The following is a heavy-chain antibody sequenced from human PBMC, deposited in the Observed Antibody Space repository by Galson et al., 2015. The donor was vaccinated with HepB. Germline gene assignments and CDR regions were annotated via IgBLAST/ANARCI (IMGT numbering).Heavy chain of an antibody. CDR2: IWYDGSKK. J-gene: IGHJ6*02. V-gene: IGHV3-30*04. CDR3: AKDVDTAWGYYGMDV. D-gene: IGHD5-18*01. CDR1: GFTFRSYA. Sequence: SLRLSCAASGFTFRSYAMHWVRQAPGKGLEWVAVIWYDGSKKYYADSVKGRFTGSRDNSKNTLSLQMDSLRAEDTAVYYCAKDVDTAWGYYGMDVWGQGTTVTVSS.